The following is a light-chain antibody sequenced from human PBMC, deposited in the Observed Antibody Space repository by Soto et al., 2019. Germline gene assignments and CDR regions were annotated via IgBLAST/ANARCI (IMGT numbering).Light chain of an antibody. V-gene: IGLV2-14*03. CDR3: SSYTTGSTGV. J-gene: IGLJ3*02. CDR1: SV. Sequence: QSALTQPASVSASPGQSITISCTGASVVSWYQHHPGKAPKLMIYDVNNRPSGVSNRFSGSKSGNTASLTISGLQADDEADYYCSSYTTGSTGVFGGGTQLTVL. CDR2: DVN.